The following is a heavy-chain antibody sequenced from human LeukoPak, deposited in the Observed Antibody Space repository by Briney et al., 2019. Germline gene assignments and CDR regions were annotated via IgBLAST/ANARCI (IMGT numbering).Heavy chain of an antibody. V-gene: IGHV1-69*01. Sequence: SVKVSCKASGGTFSSYAISWVRQAPGQGLEWMGGIIPIFGTANYAQKFQGRVTITADESTSPAYMELSSLRSEDTAVYYCASPGIAVAGFDYWGQGTLVTVSS. CDR1: GGTFSSYA. J-gene: IGHJ4*02. CDR3: ASPGIAVAGFDY. D-gene: IGHD6-19*01. CDR2: IIPIFGTA.